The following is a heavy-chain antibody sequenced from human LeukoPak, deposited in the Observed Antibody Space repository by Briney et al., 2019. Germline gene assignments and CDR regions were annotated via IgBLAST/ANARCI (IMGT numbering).Heavy chain of an antibody. CDR3: AKDKGGRFGEFYYYYGMDV. D-gene: IGHD3-10*01. CDR1: GFTFDDYA. V-gene: IGHV3-9*01. CDR2: ISWNSGSI. J-gene: IGHJ6*02. Sequence: TGRSLRLSCAACGFTFDDYAMHWVRQAPGKGLKWVSGISWNSGSIGYADSVKGRFTISRDNAKNSLYLQMNSLRAEDTALYYCAKDKGGRFGEFYYYYGMDVWGQGTTVTVSS.